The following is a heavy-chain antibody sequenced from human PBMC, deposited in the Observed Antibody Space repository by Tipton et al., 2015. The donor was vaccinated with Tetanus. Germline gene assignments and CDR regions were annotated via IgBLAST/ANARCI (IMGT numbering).Heavy chain of an antibody. CDR3: ARGVPYSTTMGSDWFDH. CDR1: GVSVRSYY. CDR2: VIYDGTS. J-gene: IGHJ5*02. Sequence: TLSLTCTVSGVSVRSYYWSWIRQSPDKGLEWLGGVIYDGTSYYNPSLNSRVKISLDTSMNQVSLTLTSVTAADTALYYCARGVPYSTTMGSDWFDHWGQGTLVTVSS. D-gene: IGHD2-2*01. V-gene: IGHV4-34*01.